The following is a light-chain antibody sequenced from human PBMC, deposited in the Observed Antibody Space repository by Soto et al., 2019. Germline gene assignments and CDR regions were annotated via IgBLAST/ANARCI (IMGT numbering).Light chain of an antibody. CDR1: SSDVGGYNY. V-gene: IGLV2-14*03. J-gene: IGLJ1*01. CDR3: SSYTSSISYV. Sequence: QSALTQPASVSGSPGQSITISCTGTSSDVGGYNYVSWYQSHPGEAPKLIIYDVSNRPSGVSDRFSGSKSGNTASLTISGLQAEDEADYYCSSYTSSISYVFGTGTKV. CDR2: DVS.